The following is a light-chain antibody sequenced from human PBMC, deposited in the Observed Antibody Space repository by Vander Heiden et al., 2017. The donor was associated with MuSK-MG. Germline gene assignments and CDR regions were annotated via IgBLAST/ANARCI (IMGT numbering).Light chain of an antibody. V-gene: IGKV1-5*01. Sequence: DIQITQSPSTLSASVGDRVTITCRASQSISSWLAWYQQKPGKAPKLLIYDASSLESEVPSRFSRSGSGTEFTLTISSLQPDDFATSYCQQYNSYSWTFGQRTKVEIK. CDR1: QSISSW. CDR2: DAS. CDR3: QQYNSYSWT. J-gene: IGKJ1*01.